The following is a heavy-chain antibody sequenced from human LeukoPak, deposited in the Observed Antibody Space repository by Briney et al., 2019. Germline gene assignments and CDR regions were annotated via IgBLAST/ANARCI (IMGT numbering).Heavy chain of an antibody. CDR1: GFXVSTNY. V-gene: IGHV3-66*01. Sequence: GGSLRLSCAASGFXVSTNYVSWVRQAPGKGLEWVSLIYLGGSTYHADSVKGRFTISRDNSKNTLYLQMNSLRVEDTAVYYCARASSSEGYFFDSWGEGALVTVSS. J-gene: IGHJ4*02. D-gene: IGHD6-6*01. CDR2: IYLGGST. CDR3: ARASSSEGYFFDS.